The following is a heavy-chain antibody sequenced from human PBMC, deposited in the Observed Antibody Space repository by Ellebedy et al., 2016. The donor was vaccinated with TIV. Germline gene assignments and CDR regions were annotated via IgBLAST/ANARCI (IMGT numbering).Heavy chain of an antibody. V-gene: IGHV4-34*01. CDR2: INHSGST. CDR3: ARVGSTSSFDY. J-gene: IGHJ4*02. Sequence: SETLSLXXAVYGGSFSGYYWSWIRQPPGKGLEWIGEINHSGSTNYNPSLKSRVTISVDTSKNQFSLKLSSVTAADTAVYYCARVGSTSSFDYWGQGTLVTVSS. CDR1: GGSFSGYY. D-gene: IGHD2-2*01.